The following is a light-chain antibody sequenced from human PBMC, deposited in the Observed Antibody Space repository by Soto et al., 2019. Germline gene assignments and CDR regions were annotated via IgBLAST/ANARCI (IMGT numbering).Light chain of an antibody. CDR3: QQYDNLPYT. J-gene: IGKJ2*01. CDR2: DAS. CDR1: QDISNY. Sequence: DIQMTQSPSCLSASVGDRVTITCQASQDISNYLNWYQQKPGKAPKLLIYDASNLETGVPSRFSGSGSGTDFTFTISSLQPEDIATYYCQQYDNLPYTFGQGTKLEIK. V-gene: IGKV1-33*01.